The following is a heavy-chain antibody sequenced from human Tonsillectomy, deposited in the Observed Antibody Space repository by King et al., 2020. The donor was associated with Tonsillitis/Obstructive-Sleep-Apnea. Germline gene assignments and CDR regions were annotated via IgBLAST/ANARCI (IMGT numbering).Heavy chain of an antibody. CDR2: INHSGST. J-gene: IGHJ4*02. D-gene: IGHD2-2*01. V-gene: IGHV4-34*01. CDR1: GGSFSGYY. CDR3: ARGGLVGYCSSTSCYRPNPKSGAFDY. Sequence: VQLQQWGAGLLKPSETLSLTCAVYGGSFSGYYWSWIRQPPGKGLEWIGEINHSGSTNYNPSLKSRVTISVDTSKNQFSLKLSPVTAADTAVYYCARGGLVGYCSSTSCYRPNPKSGAFDYWGQGTLVTVSS.